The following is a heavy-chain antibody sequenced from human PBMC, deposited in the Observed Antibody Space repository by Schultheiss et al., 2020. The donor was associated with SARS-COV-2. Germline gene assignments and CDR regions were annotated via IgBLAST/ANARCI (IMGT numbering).Heavy chain of an antibody. CDR2: INHSGST. Sequence: SQTLSLTCTVSGGSISSSSYYWGWIRQPPGKGLEWIGEINHSGSTNYNPSLKSRVTMSVDTSKNQFSLRLTSVTAADTAVYYCARRSRDGFSGWYFDYWGQGTLVTVSS. D-gene: IGHD6-19*01. J-gene: IGHJ4*02. V-gene: IGHV4-39*07. CDR1: GGSISSSSYY. CDR3: ARRSRDGFSGWYFDY.